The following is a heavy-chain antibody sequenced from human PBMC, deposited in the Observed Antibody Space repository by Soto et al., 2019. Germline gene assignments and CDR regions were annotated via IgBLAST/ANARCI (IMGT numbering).Heavy chain of an antibody. Sequence: QVQLVESGGGVVQPGRSLRLSCAASGFTFSNYGMHWVRQAPGKGPEWVAVISSDGNTKHYADSVKGRFTISRDNSKNTLYLQMTSLRGEDTSVYYCVFRDAQPAWFDPWGQGTLVTVSS. CDR2: ISSDGNTK. J-gene: IGHJ5*02. V-gene: IGHV3-30*03. CDR3: VFRDAQPAWFDP. D-gene: IGHD2-21*01. CDR1: GFTFSNYG.